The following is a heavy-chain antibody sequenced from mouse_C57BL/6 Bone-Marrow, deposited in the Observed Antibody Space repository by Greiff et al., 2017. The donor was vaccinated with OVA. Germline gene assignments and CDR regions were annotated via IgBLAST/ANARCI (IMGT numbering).Heavy chain of an antibody. J-gene: IGHJ2*01. D-gene: IGHD1-1*01. V-gene: IGHV5-6*01. CDR1: GFTFSSYG. CDR2: ISSGGSYT. Sequence: EVKLVESGGDLVKPGGSLKLSCAASGFTFSSYGMSWVRQTPDKRLEWVATISSGGSYTYYPDSVKGRFTISRDNAKNTLYLQMSSLKSEDTAMYYCASHALMTTVVATRNYFDYWGQVTTLSVSS. CDR3: ASHALMTTVVATRNYFDY.